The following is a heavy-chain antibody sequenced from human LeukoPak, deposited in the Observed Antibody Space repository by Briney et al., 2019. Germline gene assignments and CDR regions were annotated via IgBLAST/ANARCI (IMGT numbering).Heavy chain of an antibody. D-gene: IGHD7-27*01. V-gene: IGHV1-2*06. J-gene: IGHJ4*02. Sequence: ASVKVSCKASGYTFTDYYIHWVRQAPGRGLEWMGRINPNSGGTNYAQKFQGRVTMTRDTSISTAYMELSRLRSDDTAVYYCARVNWEYNFDYWGQGTLVTVSS. CDR2: INPNSGGT. CDR3: ARVNWEYNFDY. CDR1: GYTFTDYY.